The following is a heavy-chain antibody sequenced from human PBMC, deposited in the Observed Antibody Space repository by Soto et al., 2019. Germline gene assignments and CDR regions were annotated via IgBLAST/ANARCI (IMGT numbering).Heavy chain of an antibody. Sequence: SETLSLTCTVSGGSISSYYWSWIRQPPGKGLEWIGYIYYSGSTNYNPSLKSRVTISVDTSKNQFSLKPSSVTAADTAVYYCARAGPQYSSSWFYFDYWGQGTLVTVS. CDR2: IYYSGST. D-gene: IGHD6-13*01. V-gene: IGHV4-59*01. CDR1: GGSISSYY. J-gene: IGHJ4*02. CDR3: ARAGPQYSSSWFYFDY.